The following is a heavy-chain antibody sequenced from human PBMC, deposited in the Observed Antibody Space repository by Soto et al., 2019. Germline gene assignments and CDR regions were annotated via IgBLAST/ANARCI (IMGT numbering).Heavy chain of an antibody. CDR2: IYYSGST. CDR3: ARARRYFDWLQFGY. J-gene: IGHJ5*01. CDR1: RGSVISGSYY. Sequence: NPSETLSLTCTFSRGSVISGSYYWRCIRQPPGKGLEWIGYIYYSGSTNYNPSLKSRVTISVDTSKNQFSLKLSSVTAADTAVYYCARARRYFDWLQFGYWDQGTLLTTSS. D-gene: IGHD3-9*01. V-gene: IGHV4-61*01.